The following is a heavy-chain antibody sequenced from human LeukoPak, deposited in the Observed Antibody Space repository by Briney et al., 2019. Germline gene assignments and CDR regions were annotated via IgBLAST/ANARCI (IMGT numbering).Heavy chain of an antibody. J-gene: IGHJ4*02. CDR3: ARGVVVTAHFDY. CDR2: INPNSGGT. CDR1: GYTFTGYY. D-gene: IGHD2-21*02. V-gene: IGHV1-2*02. Sequence: ASVKVSCKASGYTFTGYYMHWVRQAPGQGLEWMGWINPNSGGTNYAQKLQGRVTMTTDTSTSTAYMELRSLRSDDTAVYYCARGVVVTAHFDYWGQGTLVTVSS.